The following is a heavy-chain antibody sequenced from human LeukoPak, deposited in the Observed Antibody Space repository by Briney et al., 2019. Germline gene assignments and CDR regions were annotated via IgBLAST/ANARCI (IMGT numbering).Heavy chain of an antibody. CDR1: RFTFSNYA. D-gene: IGHD2-2*01. CDR2: ISGSGADT. J-gene: IGHJ4*02. CDR3: AKTLGNCSSTRCYVYFDY. Sequence: GGSLRLSCAASRFTFSNYAMSWVRQAPGKGLEWVSTISGSGADTYHADSVKGRFTISRDNSKNTLYVQMGSLRAEDTALYYCAKTLGNCSSTRCYVYFDYWGQGTLVTVSS. V-gene: IGHV3-23*01.